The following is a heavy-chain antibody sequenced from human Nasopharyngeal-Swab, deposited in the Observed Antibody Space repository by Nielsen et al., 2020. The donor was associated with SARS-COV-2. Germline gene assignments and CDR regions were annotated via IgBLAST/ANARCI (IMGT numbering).Heavy chain of an antibody. CDR2: INHSGST. CDR3: AREGDIVATTYFDY. V-gene: IGHV4-34*01. D-gene: IGHD5-12*01. Sequence: WIRQPPGKGLEWIGEINHSGSTNYNPSLKSRVTISVDTSKNQFSLKLSSVTAADTAVYYRAREGDIVATTYFDYWGQGTLVTASS. J-gene: IGHJ4*02.